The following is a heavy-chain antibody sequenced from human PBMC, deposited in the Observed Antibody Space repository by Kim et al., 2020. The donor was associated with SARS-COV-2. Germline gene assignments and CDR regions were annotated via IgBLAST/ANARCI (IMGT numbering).Heavy chain of an antibody. D-gene: IGHD3-22*01. V-gene: IGHV1-2*02. CDR3: ARERTSMIVQTDAFDI. Sequence: KFQGRVTMTRDTSISTAYMELSRLRSDDTAVYYCARERTSMIVQTDAFDIWGQGTMVTVSS. J-gene: IGHJ3*02.